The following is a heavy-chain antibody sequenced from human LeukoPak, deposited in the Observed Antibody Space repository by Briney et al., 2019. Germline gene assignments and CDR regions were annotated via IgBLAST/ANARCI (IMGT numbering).Heavy chain of an antibody. D-gene: IGHD6-19*01. Sequence: GGSLRLSCAASGFTVSSNYMSWVRQAPGDGLEWVSVIYSGGSTYYADSVKGRFTISRDNSKNTLYLQMNSLRAEDTAVYYCARQWLPYYYGMDVWGQGTTVTVSS. J-gene: IGHJ6*02. V-gene: IGHV3-53*01. CDR1: GFTVSSNY. CDR2: IYSGGST. CDR3: ARQWLPYYYGMDV.